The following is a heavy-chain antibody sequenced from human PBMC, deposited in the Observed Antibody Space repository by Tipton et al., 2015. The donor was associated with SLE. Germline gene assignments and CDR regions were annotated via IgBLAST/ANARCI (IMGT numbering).Heavy chain of an antibody. CDR3: ARDPNGGYGSFDY. Sequence: SLTCTVSGGSISSSNYYWGWVRQPPGKGLEWIGNIYYSGSSYYNPSLKSPVTISLDTSKNQFSLMMSSVTAEDTAVYYCARDPNGGYGSFDYWGLGALVTVSS. D-gene: IGHD7-27*01. V-gene: IGHV4-39*02. CDR1: GGSISSSNYY. CDR2: IYYSGSS. J-gene: IGHJ4*02.